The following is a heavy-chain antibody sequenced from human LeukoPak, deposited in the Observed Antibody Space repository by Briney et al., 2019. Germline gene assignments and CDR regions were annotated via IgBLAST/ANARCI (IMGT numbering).Heavy chain of an antibody. CDR3: ARADIVVVPAAMRGYYYYGMDV. J-gene: IGHJ6*02. V-gene: IGHV4-34*01. D-gene: IGHD2-2*01. CDR2: INHSGST. Sequence: SETLSLTCAVYGGSFSGYYWSWIRQPPGKGLEWIGEINHSGSTNYNPSLKSRVTISVDTSKNQFSLKLSSVTAADTAVYYCARADIVVVPAAMRGYYYYGMDVWGQGTTVTVSS. CDR1: GGSFSGYY.